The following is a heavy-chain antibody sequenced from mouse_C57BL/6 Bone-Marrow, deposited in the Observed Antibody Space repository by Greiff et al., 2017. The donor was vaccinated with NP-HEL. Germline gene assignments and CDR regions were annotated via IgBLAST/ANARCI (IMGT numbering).Heavy chain of an antibody. D-gene: IGHD4-1*01. Sequence: VQLQQSGPVLVKPGASVKMSCKASGYTFTDYYMNWVKQSHGKSLEWIGDINPYNGGTSYNQKFKGKATLTVDKSSSTAYMDLNSLTSEDSAVYYCANLGPFAYWGQGTLVTVSA. CDR1: GYTFTDYY. CDR2: INPYNGGT. CDR3: ANLGPFAY. J-gene: IGHJ3*01. V-gene: IGHV1-19*01.